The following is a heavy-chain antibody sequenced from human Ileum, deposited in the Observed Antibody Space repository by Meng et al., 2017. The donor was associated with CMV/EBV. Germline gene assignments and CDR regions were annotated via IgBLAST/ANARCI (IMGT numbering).Heavy chain of an antibody. CDR1: GGSFSGYY. Sequence: SETLSLTCAVYGGSFSGYYWSWIRQPPGKGLEWIGEINHSGSTNYNPSLKSRVTISVDTSKNQFSLKLSSVTAADTAVYYCARGPRYCSSTSCYYYYYYYGMDVWGQGTMVTVSS. V-gene: IGHV4-34*01. CDR3: ARGPRYCSSTSCYYYYYYYGMDV. J-gene: IGHJ6*02. D-gene: IGHD2-2*01. CDR2: INHSGST.